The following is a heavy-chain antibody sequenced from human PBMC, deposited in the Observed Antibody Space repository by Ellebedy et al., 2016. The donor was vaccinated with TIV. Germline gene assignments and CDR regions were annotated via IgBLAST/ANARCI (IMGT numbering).Heavy chain of an antibody. D-gene: IGHD3-10*01. V-gene: IGHV3-7*01. CDR1: GFTFTSYW. CDR2: IKQDGSET. J-gene: IGHJ6*02. Sequence: GGSLRLXXRTSGFTFTSYWMTWVRQAPGKGLEWVANIKQDGSETYYVDSVKGRFTISRDNAKNSLYLQMNSLRAEDTAVYYCAKGNVLRGPPYGMDVWGQGTTVSVSS. CDR3: AKGNVLRGPPYGMDV.